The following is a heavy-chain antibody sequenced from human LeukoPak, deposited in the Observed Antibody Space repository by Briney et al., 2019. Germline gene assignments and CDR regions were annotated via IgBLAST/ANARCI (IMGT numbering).Heavy chain of an antibody. Sequence: GGSLRLSCAASGFTFSSYWMSWVRQAPGKVLEWVANIKYDGIDKQYVDSIKGRFTISRDNAKNTLYLQMDSLRVDDTAIYYCAKFSRVQSSFWGQGTLVTVSS. CDR3: AKFSRVQSSF. D-gene: IGHD4/OR15-4a*01. V-gene: IGHV3-7*01. CDR1: GFTFSSYW. CDR2: IKYDGIDK. J-gene: IGHJ4*02.